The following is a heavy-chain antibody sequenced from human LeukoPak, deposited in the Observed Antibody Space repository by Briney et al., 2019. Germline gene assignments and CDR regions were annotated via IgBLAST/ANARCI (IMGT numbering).Heavy chain of an antibody. CDR1: GYTFTGYF. V-gene: IGHV1-2*02. D-gene: IGHD5-18*01. CDR2: INPDSGGT. Sequence: ASVTVSYKSSGYTFTGYFIHWVRQAPGQGGEWMGWINPDSGGTNYAQKFQGRVTMTRDTSIDTAYMDLSRLTSHDTAVYYCARAPPRDTFDSWGQGTLVTVSS. CDR3: ARAPPRDTFDS. J-gene: IGHJ4*02.